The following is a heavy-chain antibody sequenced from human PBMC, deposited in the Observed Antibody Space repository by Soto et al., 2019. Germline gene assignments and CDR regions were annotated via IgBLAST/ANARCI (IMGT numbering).Heavy chain of an antibody. CDR1: GFNVRNNY. D-gene: IGHD2-21*02. CDR2: SYRGGRT. J-gene: IGHJ1*01. Sequence: PGGSLRLSCAASGFNVRNNYMSWVRQAPGKGLEWVSVSYRGGRTYYADSVKGRFTFSRDHSKNTLYLQMNSLRAEDTAVYYCARGFPAYCDDDCYSNIFWGQGTLVTVSS. V-gene: IGHV3-53*01. CDR3: ARGFPAYCDDDCYSNIF.